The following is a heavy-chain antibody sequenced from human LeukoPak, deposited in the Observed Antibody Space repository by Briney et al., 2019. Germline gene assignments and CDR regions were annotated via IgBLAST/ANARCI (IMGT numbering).Heavy chain of an antibody. V-gene: IGHV4-39*07. J-gene: IGHJ2*01. CDR2: ISYTGST. CDR3: ARVYYSSSYDYWYFDL. Sequence: PSETLSLTCTVSGGSISSSRYFWGWIRQPPGKGLEWIGSISYTGSTYYNPSLKSRVTISVDTSKNQFSLKLSSVTAADTAVYYCARVYYSSSYDYWYFDLWGRGTLVTVSS. D-gene: IGHD6-13*01. CDR1: GGSISSSRYF.